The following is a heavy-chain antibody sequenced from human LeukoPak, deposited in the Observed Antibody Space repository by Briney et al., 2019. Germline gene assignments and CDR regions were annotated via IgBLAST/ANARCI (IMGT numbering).Heavy chain of an antibody. Sequence: PGGSLRLSCAASGFTFNSYAMTWVRQAPGKGLEWVSLISDSGGRIYYADSVKGRFTISRDNSKNTLYLQMNSLRAEDTAVYYCAKSYYGSGSYHLFDYWGQGTLVTVSS. V-gene: IGHV3-23*01. CDR2: ISDSGGRI. CDR3: AKSYYGSGSYHLFDY. D-gene: IGHD3-10*01. CDR1: GFTFNSYA. J-gene: IGHJ4*02.